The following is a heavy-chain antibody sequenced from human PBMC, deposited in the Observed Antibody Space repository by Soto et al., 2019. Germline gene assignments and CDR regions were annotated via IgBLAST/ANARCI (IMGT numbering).Heavy chain of an antibody. CDR2: IKQDGSEK. J-gene: IGHJ3*02. D-gene: IGHD2-2*01. Sequence: GGSLRLSCAASGFTFSSYWMSWVRQAPGKGLEWVANIKQDGSEKYYVDSVKGRFTISRDNAKNSLYLQMNSLRAEETAVYYCARGGSTSRPWWGFDIWGQGTMVTVSS. V-gene: IGHV3-7*01. CDR3: ARGGSTSRPWWGFDI. CDR1: GFTFSSYW.